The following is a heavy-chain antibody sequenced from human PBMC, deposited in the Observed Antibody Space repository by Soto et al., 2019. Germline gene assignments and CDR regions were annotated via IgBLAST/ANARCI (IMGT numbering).Heavy chain of an antibody. J-gene: IGHJ3*01. Sequence: GESLKISCKASGYSFTSYWIGWVRQMPGKGLEWMGIIYPGNSDTKYSPAFQGHVTISADKSITTVFLHWSSLKASDTAIYYCARQNVFDGWGQGSMVTGSS. CDR3: ARQNVFDG. CDR2: IYPGNSDT. V-gene: IGHV5-51*01. CDR1: GYSFTSYW.